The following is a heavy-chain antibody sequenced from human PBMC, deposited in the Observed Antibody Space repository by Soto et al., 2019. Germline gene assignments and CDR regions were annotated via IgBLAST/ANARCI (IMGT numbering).Heavy chain of an antibody. CDR3: AGSQGFGELGSLDDYYYYGMDV. CDR1: GGTFSSYA. Sequence: ASVKVSCKASGGTFSSYAISWVRQAPGQGLEWMGGIIPIFGTANYAQKFQGRVTITADESTSTAYMELSSLRSEDTAVYYCAGSQGFGELGSLDDYYYYGMDVWGQGTTVTVSS. V-gene: IGHV1-69*13. D-gene: IGHD3-10*01. J-gene: IGHJ6*02. CDR2: IIPIFGTA.